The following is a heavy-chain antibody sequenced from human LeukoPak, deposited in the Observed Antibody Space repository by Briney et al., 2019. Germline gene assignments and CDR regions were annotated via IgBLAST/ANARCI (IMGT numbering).Heavy chain of an antibody. D-gene: IGHD3-22*01. V-gene: IGHV1-69*05. J-gene: IGHJ6*03. CDR2: IIPIFGTA. CDR1: GGTFSSYA. Sequence: SVKVSFKASGGTFSSYAISWVREAPGQGLEWMGGIIPIFGTANYAQKFQGRVTNTTDESTSTAYMELSSLRSEDKAVYYCAVVIGYYYYYMDVWPKGTPVTVSS. CDR3: AVVIGYYYYYMDV.